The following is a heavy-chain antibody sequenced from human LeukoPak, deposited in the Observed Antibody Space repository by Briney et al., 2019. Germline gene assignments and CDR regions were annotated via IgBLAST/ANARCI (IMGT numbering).Heavy chain of an antibody. J-gene: IGHJ4*02. CDR2: ISGSGDTT. CDR3: AKDRSDHYYDTSDH. CDR1: GFTFSSYG. V-gene: IGHV3-23*01. Sequence: GGSLRLSCAASGFTFSSYGMSWVRQPPGKGLEWVSIISGSGDTTYYANSVKGRFTVSRDNSKNTLYLQMNSLRADDTAVYYCAKDRSDHYYDTSDHWGQGTLVTVSS. D-gene: IGHD3-22*01.